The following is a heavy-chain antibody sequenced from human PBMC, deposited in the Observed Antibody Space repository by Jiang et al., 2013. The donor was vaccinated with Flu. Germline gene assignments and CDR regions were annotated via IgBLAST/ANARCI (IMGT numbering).Heavy chain of an antibody. V-gene: IGHV1-69*01. CDR2: IIPIFGTA. CDR3: ARVIEGGYPGSENWFDP. Sequence: SGAEVKKPGSSVKVSCKASGGTFSSYAISWVRQAPGQGLEWMGGIIPIFGTANYAQKFQGRVTITADESTSTAYMELSSLRSEDTAVYYCARVIEGGYPGSENWFDPWGQGTLVTVSS. CDR1: GGTFSSYA. J-gene: IGHJ5*02. D-gene: IGHD6-13*01.